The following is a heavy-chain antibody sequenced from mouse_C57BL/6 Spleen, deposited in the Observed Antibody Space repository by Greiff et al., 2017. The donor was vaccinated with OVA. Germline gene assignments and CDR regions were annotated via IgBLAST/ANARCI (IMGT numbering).Heavy chain of an antibody. V-gene: IGHV1-80*01. Sequence: QVQLQQSGAELVKPGASVKISCKASGYAFSSYWMNSVKQRPGKGLEWIGQIYPGDGDTNYNGKFKGKATLTADKSSSTAYMQLSSLTSEDSAVYFCARKAYYYGSGYWYFDVWGTGTTVTVSS. CDR1: GYAFSSYW. J-gene: IGHJ1*03. D-gene: IGHD1-1*01. CDR2: IYPGDGDT. CDR3: ARKAYYYGSGYWYFDV.